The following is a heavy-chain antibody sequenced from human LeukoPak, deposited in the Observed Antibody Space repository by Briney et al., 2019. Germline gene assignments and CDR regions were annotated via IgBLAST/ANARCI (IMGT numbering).Heavy chain of an antibody. CDR3: AKLPPPSIAVVPAALGDY. D-gene: IGHD2-2*01. CDR1: GFTFSSYA. V-gene: IGHV3-23*01. J-gene: IGHJ4*02. CDR2: ISGSGGST. Sequence: GGSLRLSCAASGFTFSSYAMSWVRQAPGKGLEWVSAISGSGGSTYYADSVKGRFTISRDNSKNTLYLQMNSLRAEDTAVYYCAKLPPPSIAVVPAALGDYWGQGTPVTVSS.